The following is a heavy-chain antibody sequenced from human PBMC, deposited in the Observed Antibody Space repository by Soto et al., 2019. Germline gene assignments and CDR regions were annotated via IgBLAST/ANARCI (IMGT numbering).Heavy chain of an antibody. CDR2: SKNKADSYTT. CDR1: GFTFSDHY. V-gene: IGHV3-72*01. Sequence: EVQLVESGGGLVQPGGSLRLSCAASGFTFSDHYMDWVRQAPGKGLEWVGRSKNKADSYTTEYAASVKGRFTISRDGSKNPLFLQMNSRKTGGTAGSYGTVWGSGNDFGAAWGQGILVTVSS. J-gene: IGHJ4*02. CDR3: TVWGSGNDFGAA. D-gene: IGHD3-10*01.